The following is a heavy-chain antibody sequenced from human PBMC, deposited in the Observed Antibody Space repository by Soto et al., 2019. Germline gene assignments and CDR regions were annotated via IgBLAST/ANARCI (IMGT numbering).Heavy chain of an antibody. D-gene: IGHD1-1*01. CDR1: GGSFSGYY. CDR2: INHSGST. CDR3: ARWDAADNSGAPSGYYGMDV. V-gene: IGHV4-34*01. J-gene: IGHJ6*02. Sequence: PSETLSLTCAVYGGSFSGYYWSWIRQPPGKGLEWIGEINHSGSTNYNPSLKSRVTISVDTSKNQFSLKLSSVTAADTAVYYCARWDAADNSGAPSGYYGMDVWGQGTTVTVSS.